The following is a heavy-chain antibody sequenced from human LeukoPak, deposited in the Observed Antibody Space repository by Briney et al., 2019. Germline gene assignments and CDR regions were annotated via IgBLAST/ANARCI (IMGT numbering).Heavy chain of an antibody. CDR2: IIPIFGTA. D-gene: IGHD2-15*01. CDR3: ARDGGCSGGSCPLRYFDY. V-gene: IGHV1-69*13. Sequence: SVKVSCKASGGTFSSYAISWVRQAPGQGLEWMGGIIPIFGTANYAQKFQGRVTITADESTSTAYMELSSLRSEDTAVYYCARDGGCSGGSCPLRYFDYWGQGTLVTVSS. CDR1: GGTFSSYA. J-gene: IGHJ4*02.